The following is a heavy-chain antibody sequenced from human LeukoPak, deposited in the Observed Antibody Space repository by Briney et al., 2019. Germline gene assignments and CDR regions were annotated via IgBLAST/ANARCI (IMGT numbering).Heavy chain of an antibody. D-gene: IGHD3-10*01. Sequence: GRSLRLSCAASGFTFSSYGMHWVRQAPGKGLEWVAVISYDGSNKYYADSVKGRFTISRDNSKNTLYLQMNSLRAEDTAVYYCAKDRAEGYYYYYMDVWGQGTTVTVSS. V-gene: IGHV3-30*18. J-gene: IGHJ6*03. CDR2: ISYDGSNK. CDR3: AKDRAEGYYYYYMDV. CDR1: GFTFSSYG.